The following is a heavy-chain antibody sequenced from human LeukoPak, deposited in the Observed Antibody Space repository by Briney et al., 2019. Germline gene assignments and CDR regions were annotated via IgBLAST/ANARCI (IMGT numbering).Heavy chain of an antibody. Sequence: SETLSLTCTVSGGSISSYYWSWIRQPPGKGLEWIGYIYYSGSTNYNPSLKSRVTISVDTSKNQFSLKLSSVTAADTAVYYCARRWLQSDAFDIWGQGTMVTVSS. CDR2: IYYSGST. CDR3: ARRWLQSDAFDI. J-gene: IGHJ3*02. V-gene: IGHV4-59*08. CDR1: GGSISSYY. D-gene: IGHD5-24*01.